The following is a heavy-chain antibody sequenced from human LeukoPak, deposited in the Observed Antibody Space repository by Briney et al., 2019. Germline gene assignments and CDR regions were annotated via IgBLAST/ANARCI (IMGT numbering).Heavy chain of an antibody. CDR2: VNTNNGAT. V-gene: IGHV1-46*01. CDR3: AREIIATYYFDY. J-gene: IGHJ4*02. Sequence: ASVKVSCKTSGYTFTSFHMHWVRQAPGQGPEWMGIVNTNNGATTYAQKFQGRVIMTRDRSTSTVYMELSSLKSEDTAVYYCAREIIATYYFDYWGQGALVTVSS. D-gene: IGHD2-15*01. CDR1: GYTFTSFH.